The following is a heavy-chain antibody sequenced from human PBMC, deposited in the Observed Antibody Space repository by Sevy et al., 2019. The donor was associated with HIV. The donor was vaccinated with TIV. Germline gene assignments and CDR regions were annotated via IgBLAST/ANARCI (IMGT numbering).Heavy chain of an antibody. Sequence: GGSLRLSCAASGFTFSSYWMSWVRQAPGKGLEWVANIKQDGSEKYYVDSVKGRFTISRDNAKNSLYLQMNSLRAEDTAVYYCASCSFSGWYPFAAFDIWGQGTMVTVSS. CDR1: GFTFSSYW. CDR2: IKQDGSEK. D-gene: IGHD6-19*01. J-gene: IGHJ3*02. CDR3: ASCSFSGWYPFAAFDI. V-gene: IGHV3-7*01.